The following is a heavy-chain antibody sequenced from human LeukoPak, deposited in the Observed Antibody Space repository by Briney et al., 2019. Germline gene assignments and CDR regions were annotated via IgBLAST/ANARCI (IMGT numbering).Heavy chain of an antibody. CDR3: AKREGPAAGISGY. J-gene: IGHJ4*02. CDR1: GFSFISYG. CDR2: ISDDGRSK. D-gene: IGHD6-13*01. V-gene: IGHV3-30*18. Sequence: GGSLRLSCAASGFSFISYGMHWVRQAPGKGLEWVGVISDDGRSKDYADSVKGRFTISRDNSKDTLYLQMNSLRDEDTAVYYCAKREGPAAGISGYWGQGTLVTVSS.